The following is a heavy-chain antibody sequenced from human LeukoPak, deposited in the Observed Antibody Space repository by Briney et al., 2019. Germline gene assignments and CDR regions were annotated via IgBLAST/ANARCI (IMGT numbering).Heavy chain of an antibody. CDR2: ISGSDGTT. J-gene: IGHJ4*02. CDR1: GFTFSNYA. D-gene: IGHD2/OR15-2a*01. Sequence: GGSLRLSCAASGFTFSNYAMSWVRQAPGKGLEWVSGISGSDGTTYYADSVKGRFTISRDNSKNTLYLQMNGLRAEDTAIYYCAKDSAKKYDDYWGQGTLVTVSS. CDR3: AKDSAKKYDDY. V-gene: IGHV3-23*01.